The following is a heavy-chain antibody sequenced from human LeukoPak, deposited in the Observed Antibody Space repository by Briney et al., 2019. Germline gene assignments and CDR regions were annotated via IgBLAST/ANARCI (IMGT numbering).Heavy chain of an antibody. CDR3: ASDGDLDYSDSR. CDR2: ISSSGSTI. V-gene: IGHV3-11*04. J-gene: IGHJ4*02. CDR1: GFIFSDYY. D-gene: IGHD4/OR15-4a*01. Sequence: PGGSLRLSCATSGFIFSDYYMSWIRQAPGKGLEWVSYISSSGSTIYYADSVKGRFTISRDNAKNSLYLQMNSLRAEDTAVYYCASDGDLDYSDSRWGQGTLVTVSS.